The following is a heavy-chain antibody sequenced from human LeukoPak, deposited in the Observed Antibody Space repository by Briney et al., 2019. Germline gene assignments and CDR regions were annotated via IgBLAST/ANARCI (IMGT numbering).Heavy chain of an antibody. J-gene: IGHJ3*02. D-gene: IGHD1-26*01. CDR2: IKQDGSEK. CDR1: GLTFSSYW. V-gene: IGHV3-7*04. Sequence: AGGSLRLSCAASGLTFSSYWMSWVRQAPGKGLEWVANIKQDGSEKNYVDSVKGRFTVSRDNAKNSLYLQMNSLRSDDTAVYYCARDPSGSYYSANAFDIWGQGTMVTVSS. CDR3: ARDPSGSYYSANAFDI.